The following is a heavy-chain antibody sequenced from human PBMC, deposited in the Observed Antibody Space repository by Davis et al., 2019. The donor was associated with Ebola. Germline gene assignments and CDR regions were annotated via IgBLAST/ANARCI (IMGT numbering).Heavy chain of an antibody. CDR3: ARGAARYSGYDFTYYYYGMDV. D-gene: IGHD5-12*01. J-gene: IGHJ6*02. CDR2: IKLNSGGT. V-gene: IGHV1-2*02. Sequence: ASVKVSCKASGFTFTDYYMHWVRQAPGQGLEWMGWIKLNSGGTNYAQRFQDRVTMTRDTSISTAYMELSSLTSDDTAVYYCARGAARYSGYDFTYYYYGMDVWGQGTTVTVSS. CDR1: GFTFTDYY.